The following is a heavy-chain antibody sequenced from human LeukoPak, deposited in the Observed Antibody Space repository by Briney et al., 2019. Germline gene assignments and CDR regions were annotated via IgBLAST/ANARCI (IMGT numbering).Heavy chain of an antibody. J-gene: IGHJ4*02. CDR1: GFTFSSYA. V-gene: IGHV3-30-3*01. D-gene: IGHD2/OR15-2a*01. CDR2: ISYDGSNK. CDR3: ARLLDY. Sequence: GGSLRLSCAASGFTFSSYAMHWVRQAPGKGLEWVAVISYDGSNKYYADSVKGRFTISGDNAKNSLYLQMNSLRAEDTAVYYCARLLDYWGQGTLVTVSS.